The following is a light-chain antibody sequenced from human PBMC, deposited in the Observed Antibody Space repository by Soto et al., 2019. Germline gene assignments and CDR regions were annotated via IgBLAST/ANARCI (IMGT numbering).Light chain of an antibody. J-gene: IGLJ2*01. CDR2: TNN. CDR1: SSNIGSNT. CDR3: AAWDASLNAVV. V-gene: IGLV1-44*01. Sequence: QSALTQPPSASGTPGQRVTISCSGSSSNIGSNTVNWYQQLPGTAPKLLIYTNNQRPSGVPDRFSGSKSGTSASLAISGLQSEDEADYYCAAWDASLNAVVFGGGTQLTVL.